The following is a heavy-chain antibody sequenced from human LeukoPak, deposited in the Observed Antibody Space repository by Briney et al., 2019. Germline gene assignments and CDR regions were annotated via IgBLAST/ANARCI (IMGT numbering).Heavy chain of an antibody. CDR3: ATYCSSTSCSGHFDY. D-gene: IGHD2-2*01. V-gene: IGHV1-69*02. J-gene: IGHJ4*02. Sequence: GSSVRVSCKASGGTFSSYTISWVRQAPGQGLEWMGRIIPILGIANYAQKFQGRVTITADKSTSTAYMELISLRSEDTAVYYCATYCSSTSCSGHFDYWGQGTLVTVSS. CDR1: GGTFSSYT. CDR2: IIPILGIA.